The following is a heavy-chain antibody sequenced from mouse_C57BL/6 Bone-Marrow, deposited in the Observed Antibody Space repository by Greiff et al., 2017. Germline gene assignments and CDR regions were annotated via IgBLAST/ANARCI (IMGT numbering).Heavy chain of an antibody. V-gene: IGHV1-5*01. J-gene: IGHJ4*01. CDR3: TIYYGSSYKDYAMDY. CDR1: GYTFTSYW. Sequence: VQLKESGTVLARPGASVKMSCKTSGYTFTSYWMHWVKQRPGQGLEWIGAIYPGNSDTSYNQKFKGKAKLTAVTSASTAYMELSSLTNEDSAVYYCTIYYGSSYKDYAMDYWGQGTSVTVSS. D-gene: IGHD1-1*01. CDR2: IYPGNSDT.